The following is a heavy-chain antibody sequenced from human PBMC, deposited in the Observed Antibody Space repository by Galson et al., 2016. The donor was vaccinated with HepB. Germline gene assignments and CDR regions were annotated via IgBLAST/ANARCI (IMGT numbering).Heavy chain of an antibody. V-gene: IGHV3-7*03. Sequence: SLRLSCAASGFTFINYWMSWVRQAPGKGLEWVANIKQDGNEKYSVDSVKRRFTISRDNAKNSMYLQMNSLRAEDTAVYYCARKGGIYSPWGYWGQGTLVTVSS. D-gene: IGHD3-10*01. J-gene: IGHJ4*02. CDR3: ARKGGIYSPWGY. CDR2: IKQDGNEK. CDR1: GFTFINYW.